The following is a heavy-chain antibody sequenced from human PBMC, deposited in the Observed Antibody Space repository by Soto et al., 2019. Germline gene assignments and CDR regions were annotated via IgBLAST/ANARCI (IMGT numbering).Heavy chain of an antibody. D-gene: IGHD3-10*01. CDR3: VIDRGGGSGNYYISQGMDV. CDR2: LFHSGST. V-gene: IGHV4-30-2*01. CDR1: GGSMNRGGYS. Sequence: TLALTCAVSGGSMNRGGYSWSWIRQPPGKGLRWIGFLFHSGSTYYNPPLKSRVPISVARSKSQFSLRLRSVTAADTAVYYCVIDRGGGSGNYYISQGMDVWGQGITVTVSS. J-gene: IGHJ6*02.